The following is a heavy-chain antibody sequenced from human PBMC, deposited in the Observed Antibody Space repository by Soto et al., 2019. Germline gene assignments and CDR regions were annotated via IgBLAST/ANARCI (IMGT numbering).Heavy chain of an antibody. J-gene: IGHJ6*02. CDR2: IIPIFGTA. CDR1: GGTFSSYA. Sequence: GASVKVSCKASGGTFSSYAISWVRQAPGQGLEWMGGIIPIFGTANYAQKFQGRVTITADESTSTAYMELSSLRSEDTAVYYCARALTMIVVARYYYGMDVWGQGTTVTVSS. V-gene: IGHV1-69*13. CDR3: ARALTMIVVARYYYGMDV. D-gene: IGHD3-22*01.